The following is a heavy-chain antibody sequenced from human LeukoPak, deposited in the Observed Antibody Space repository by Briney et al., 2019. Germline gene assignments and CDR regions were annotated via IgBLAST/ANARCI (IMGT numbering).Heavy chain of an antibody. J-gene: IGHJ4*02. CDR3: ARISPDYYGSGSFDY. D-gene: IGHD3-10*01. CDR1: GFTFSSYS. V-gene: IGHV3-48*04. Sequence: GGSLRLSCAASGFTFSSYSMNWVRQAPGKGLEWVSYISSSSSTIYYADSVKGRFTISRDNAKNSLYLQMNSLRAEDTAVYYCARISPDYYGSGSFDYWGQGTLVTVS. CDR2: ISSSSSTI.